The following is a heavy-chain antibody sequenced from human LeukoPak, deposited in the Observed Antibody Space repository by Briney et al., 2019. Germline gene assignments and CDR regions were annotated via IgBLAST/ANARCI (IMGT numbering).Heavy chain of an antibody. J-gene: IGHJ4*02. CDR1: GRSINSVNYY. CDR2: IYSGGTT. D-gene: IGHD2/OR15-2a*01. Sequence: KLSETLSLACTVSGRSINSVNYYWAWIRQPPGEGLEWIGSIYSGGTTYYKPSLKSRVTISVDTSTNQFSLRLSSVTATDTAIYYCARPKYGNELHYWGQGGLVTVSS. V-gene: IGHV4-39*01. CDR3: ARPKYGNELHY.